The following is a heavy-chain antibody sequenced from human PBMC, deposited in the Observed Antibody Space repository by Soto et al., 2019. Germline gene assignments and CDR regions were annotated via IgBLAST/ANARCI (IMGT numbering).Heavy chain of an antibody. J-gene: IGHJ6*02. Sequence: ASVKVSCKASGHTFTSYGISWVRQAPGEGLEWMGWISAYNGNTHYAQKLQGRVTMTTDTSTSTAYMELRSLRSDDTAVYYCARDSSTMILYYYYGMDVWGQGTTVTVSS. V-gene: IGHV1-18*01. CDR3: ARDSSTMILYYYYGMDV. CDR1: GHTFTSYG. D-gene: IGHD3-22*01. CDR2: ISAYNGNT.